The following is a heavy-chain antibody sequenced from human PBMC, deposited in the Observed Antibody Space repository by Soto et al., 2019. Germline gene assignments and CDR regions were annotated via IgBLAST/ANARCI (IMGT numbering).Heavy chain of an antibody. CDR3: AKDHIGGGYDYGY. CDR1: DFTFSSFA. J-gene: IGHJ4*02. D-gene: IGHD5-12*01. Sequence: EVQLLESGGGWLRPGGPLSFPGPASDFTFSSFALGWFPQPPGKGWDWVSAISGSGVSKYYADSVKGRFTISRDNSKNTLYLQMNSLRAEDTAVYYCAKDHIGGGYDYGYWGQGTLVTVSS. CDR2: ISGSGVSK. V-gene: IGHV3-23*01.